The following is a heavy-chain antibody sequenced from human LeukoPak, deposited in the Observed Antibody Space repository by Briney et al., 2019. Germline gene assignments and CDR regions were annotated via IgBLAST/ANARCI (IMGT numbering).Heavy chain of an antibody. CDR1: GFTLSSYG. D-gene: IGHD4-23*01. CDR2: ISYDGSNK. J-gene: IGHJ4*02. V-gene: IGHV3-30*18. CDR3: AKMNDYGGDFDY. Sequence: GGSLRLSCAASGFTLSSYGMNWVRQAQGKGLEWVAVISYDGSNKYYADSVKGRFTISRDNSKNTLYLQMNSLRAEDTAVYYCAKMNDYGGDFDYWGQGTLVTVSS.